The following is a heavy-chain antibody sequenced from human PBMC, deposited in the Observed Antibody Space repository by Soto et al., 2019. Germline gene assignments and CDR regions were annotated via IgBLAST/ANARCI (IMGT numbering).Heavy chain of an antibody. J-gene: IGHJ5*02. CDR2: ISAHNGNT. D-gene: IGHD3-3*01. CDR3: ARTYYDSWSGPRWFDP. CDR1: GYTFTSYG. Sequence: ASVKVSCKASGYTFTSYGISRVLQAPGKGLEWMGGISAHNGNTNYAQKLQGRGTMTTDTSTSTAYMELRSLRSDDTAVYYGARTYYDSWSGPRWFDPWGQGTLVTVSP. V-gene: IGHV1-18*01.